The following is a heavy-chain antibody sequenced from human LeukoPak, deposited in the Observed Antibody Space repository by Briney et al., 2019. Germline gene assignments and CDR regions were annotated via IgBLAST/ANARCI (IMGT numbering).Heavy chain of an antibody. CDR2: ISSSGSTI. CDR3: ARDPRGYSFGYPGGYYFDY. D-gene: IGHD5-18*01. V-gene: IGHV3-48*03. Sequence: QPGGSLRLSCAASGFTFSSYEMNWVRQAPGKGLEWVSYISSSGSTIYYADSVKGRFTISRDNAKNSLYLQMNSLRAEDTAVYYCARDPRGYSFGYPGGYYFDYWGQGTLVTVSS. CDR1: GFTFSSYE. J-gene: IGHJ4*02.